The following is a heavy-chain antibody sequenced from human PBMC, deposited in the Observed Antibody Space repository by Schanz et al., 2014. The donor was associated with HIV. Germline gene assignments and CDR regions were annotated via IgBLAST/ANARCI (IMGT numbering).Heavy chain of an antibody. D-gene: IGHD2-15*01. CDR2: INTNGGGT. CDR1: GYSFTSNF. J-gene: IGHJ4*02. Sequence: QAQLVQSGAEVKKPGASVKVSCKASGYSFTSNFIHWVRQAPGQGLQWMGVINTNGGGTSDTLQGRVIITRDPSTRTVYMYLSNLRFEDSAVYYCAREKMDTGGLDVWGQGTLVTVSS. CDR3: AREKMDTGGLDV. V-gene: IGHV1-46*01.